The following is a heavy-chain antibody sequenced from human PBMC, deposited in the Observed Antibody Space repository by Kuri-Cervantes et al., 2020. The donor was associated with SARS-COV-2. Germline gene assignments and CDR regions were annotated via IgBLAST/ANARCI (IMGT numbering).Heavy chain of an antibody. CDR3: AQSRSIAARRPWYFDL. Sequence: SETLSLTCTVSGGSISGHYWSWIRQPPGKGLEWIGYVYYSGTISYNPSLKSRVTISVDTSKNQFSLKLSSVTAADTAVYYCAQSRSIAARRPWYFDLWGRGTLVTVSS. D-gene: IGHD6-6*01. J-gene: IGHJ2*01. CDR2: VYYSGTI. V-gene: IGHV4-59*11. CDR1: GGSISGHY.